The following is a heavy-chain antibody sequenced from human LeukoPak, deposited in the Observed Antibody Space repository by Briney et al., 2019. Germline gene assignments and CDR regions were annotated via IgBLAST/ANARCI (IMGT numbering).Heavy chain of an antibody. V-gene: IGHV4-59*13. CDR1: GDSISILY. D-gene: IGHD5-12*01. J-gene: IGHJ6*03. Sequence: SETLSLTCTVYGDSISILYWRWIRLPPGKGLEWIGYIYYSEHPKYYPSLKSRVPLSAVTSKNQFSLQLSSGTAADTAVYYCARGERGYGGYDYTLGTYYYYYCMDVWGKGTTVTVSS. CDR3: ARGERGYGGYDYTLGTYYYYYCMDV. CDR2: IYYSEHP.